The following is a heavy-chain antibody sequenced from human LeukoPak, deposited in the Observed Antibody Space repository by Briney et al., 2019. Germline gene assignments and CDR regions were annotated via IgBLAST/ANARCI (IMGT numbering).Heavy chain of an antibody. D-gene: IGHD5-18*01. V-gene: IGHV4-30-2*01. J-gene: IGHJ3*02. CDR1: GGSISSGGYS. CDR3: ARATSETRYGRQADAFDI. Sequence: PSQTLSLTCAVSGGSISSGGYSWSWIRQPPGKGLEWIGHIYHSGSTYYNPSLKSRVTISVDRSKNQFSLKLSSVTAADTAVYYCARATSETRYGRQADAFDIWGQGTMVTVSS. CDR2: IYHSGST.